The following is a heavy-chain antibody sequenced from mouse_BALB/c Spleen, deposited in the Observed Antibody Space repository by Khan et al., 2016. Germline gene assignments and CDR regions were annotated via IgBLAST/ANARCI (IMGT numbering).Heavy chain of an antibody. D-gene: IGHD1-1*01. CDR3: ARMYYGDY. CDR2: IDPPNDNT. CDR1: DFSIQDTY. J-gene: IGHJ2*01. Sequence: MQLEESGAELVKPGASVKLSCTASDFSIQDTYIHWVRQRPEQGLDWIGRIDPPNDNTKYDPKFQGKATITADTSSNTAYLQLSSLTYEDTAVYYCARMYYGDYWGQGTTLTVSS. V-gene: IGHV14-3*02.